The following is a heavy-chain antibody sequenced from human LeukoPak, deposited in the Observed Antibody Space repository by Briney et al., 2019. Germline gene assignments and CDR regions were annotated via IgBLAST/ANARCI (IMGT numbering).Heavy chain of an antibody. CDR3: ARGLPLGYCTYGVCYPPKHFDF. Sequence: ASVKVSCKASVYTFTSYDISWVRQAPGQGLEWMGWISAYNGNTNYAQKFQGRVTMTRDTSISTAYMELSRLRSDDTAVYYCARGLPLGYCTYGVCYPPKHFDFWGQGTLVTVSS. CDR2: ISAYNGNT. CDR1: VYTFTSYD. J-gene: IGHJ4*02. D-gene: IGHD2-8*01. V-gene: IGHV1-18*01.